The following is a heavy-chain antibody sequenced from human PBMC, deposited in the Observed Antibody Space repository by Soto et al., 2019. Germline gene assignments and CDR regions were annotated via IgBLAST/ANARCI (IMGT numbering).Heavy chain of an antibody. CDR1: GYTFTSYY. J-gene: IGHJ4*01. Sequence: GASVKVSCKASGYTFTSYYIHWVRQAPGQGLEWMGVINPGGGSTNYAQKFKGRVTMTRDTSTSTVYMELSSLTSEDTAVYYCARPTVVGATVRYFFDYWGQGPLVTVSS. D-gene: IGHD1-26*01. CDR3: ARPTVVGATVRYFFDY. CDR2: INPGGGST. V-gene: IGHV1-46*01.